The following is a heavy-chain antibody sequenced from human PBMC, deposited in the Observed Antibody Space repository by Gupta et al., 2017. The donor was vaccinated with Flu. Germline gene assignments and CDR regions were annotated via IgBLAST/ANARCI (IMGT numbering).Heavy chain of an antibody. CDR1: GYTFTSYP. CDR3: TRLWTGGLDP. J-gene: IGHJ5*02. V-gene: IGHV1-3*01. Sequence: QVHLVQSGAEVKKAGASVKVSCKASGYTFTSYPIHWVRQAPGQRLEWMGWISADTGNTTYSQRFQDRLTITGDTSASTAYMERSSLRSEDTAVYYCTRLWTGGLDPWGQGTLVTVSS. CDR2: ISADTGNT. D-gene: IGHD3/OR15-3a*01.